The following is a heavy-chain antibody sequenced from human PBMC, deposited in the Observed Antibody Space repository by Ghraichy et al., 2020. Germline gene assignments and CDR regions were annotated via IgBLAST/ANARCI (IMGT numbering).Heavy chain of an antibody. V-gene: IGHV4-59*01. J-gene: IGHJ6*03. D-gene: IGHD3-10*01. CDR2: IHYSGST. CDR1: GGSISSYY. CDR3: ATWGSGTEYMDV. Sequence: SETLSPTCTVSGGSISSYYWTWIRQPLGKGLEWVGYIHYSGSTYYNPSLKSRITISIDTSKNQFSLKLTSVTAADTAVYYCATWGSGTEYMDVWGKGTTVTVSS.